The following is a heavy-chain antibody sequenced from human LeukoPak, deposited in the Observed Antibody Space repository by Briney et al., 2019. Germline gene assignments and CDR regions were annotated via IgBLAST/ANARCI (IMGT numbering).Heavy chain of an antibody. CDR3: ARTGFYDILTGYYAHDAFDI. CDR2: IYPGDSDT. D-gene: IGHD3-9*01. J-gene: IGHJ3*02. Sequence: GESLKISCKGSGYSFTSYWIGWVRQMPGKGLEWMGIIYPGDSDTRYSPSFQGQVTISADKSISTAYLQWSSLKASDTAMYYRARTGFYDILTGYYAHDAFDIWGQGTMVTVSS. V-gene: IGHV5-51*01. CDR1: GYSFTSYW.